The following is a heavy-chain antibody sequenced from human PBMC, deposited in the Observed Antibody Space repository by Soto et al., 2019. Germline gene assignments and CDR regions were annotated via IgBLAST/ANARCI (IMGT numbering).Heavy chain of an antibody. D-gene: IGHD5-18*01. Sequence: PGGSLRLSCAASGFTFSSYAMHWVRQAPGKGLEWVAVLSKDGSDKYYADSVKGRFTISRDNSKNTLYLQMNSLRAEDTAVYYCAGDTAMPYIGVSSYWGQGTLVTVSS. CDR1: GFTFSSYA. CDR3: AGDTAMPYIGVSSY. CDR2: LSKDGSDK. V-gene: IGHV3-30*03. J-gene: IGHJ4*02.